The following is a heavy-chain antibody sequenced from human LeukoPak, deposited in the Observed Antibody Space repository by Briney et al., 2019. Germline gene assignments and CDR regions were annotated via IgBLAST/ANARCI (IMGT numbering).Heavy chain of an antibody. CDR2: IYSSGTT. Sequence: SETLSLTCTVSGGSISSSSYYWGWIRQPPGKGLEWIGSIYSSGTTYYNPSLKSRVTVSVDTSKNQFSLKLSSVTAADTAVYYCARARYTAMITQWGQGTLVTVSS. CDR1: GGSISSSSYY. D-gene: IGHD5-18*01. J-gene: IGHJ4*02. V-gene: IGHV4-39*07. CDR3: ARARYTAMITQ.